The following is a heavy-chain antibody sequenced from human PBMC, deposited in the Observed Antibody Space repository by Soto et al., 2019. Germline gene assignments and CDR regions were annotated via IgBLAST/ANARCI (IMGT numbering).Heavy chain of an antibody. CDR2: INHSGST. V-gene: IGHV4-34*01. CDR1: GGSFSGYY. J-gene: IGHJ6*03. Sequence: SETLSLTCAVYGGSFSGYYWSWIRQPPGKGLEWIGEINHSGSTNYNPSLKSRVTISVDTSKNQFSLKLSSVTAADTAVYYCARGGSSGWPYYSYYYTDVWGKGTTVTVSS. CDR3: ARGGSSGWPYYSYYYTDV. D-gene: IGHD6-19*01.